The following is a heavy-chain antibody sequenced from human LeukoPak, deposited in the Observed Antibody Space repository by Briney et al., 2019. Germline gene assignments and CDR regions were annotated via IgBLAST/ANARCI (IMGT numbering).Heavy chain of an antibody. CDR1: GFTFSSYG. Sequence: GGSLRLSCAASGFTFSSYGMHWARQAPGKGLEWVALIRYDGSNKYYADSVKGRFTISRDNSKNTLYLQMNSLRAEDTAVYYCARDPSSGWYLKGWFDPWGQGTLVTVSS. CDR3: ARDPSSGWYLKGWFDP. V-gene: IGHV3-30*02. D-gene: IGHD6-19*01. CDR2: IRYDGSNK. J-gene: IGHJ5*02.